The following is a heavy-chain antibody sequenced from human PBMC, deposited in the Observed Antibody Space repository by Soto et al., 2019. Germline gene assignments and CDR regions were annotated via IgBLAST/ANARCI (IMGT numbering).Heavy chain of an antibody. D-gene: IGHD2-15*01. CDR1: GDSISSSYYY. Sequence: QVQLQESGPGLVKPSETLSLTCTVSGDSISSSYYYWGWIRQPPGKGLEWIGSIYSSGSTYDNPSLKSRVTLSVDTSKNQFSLKLSSVTAADTALYYCARHSFGGARDFASWGQGTLVTVSS. J-gene: IGHJ4*02. CDR2: IYSSGST. V-gene: IGHV4-39*01. CDR3: ARHSFGGARDFAS.